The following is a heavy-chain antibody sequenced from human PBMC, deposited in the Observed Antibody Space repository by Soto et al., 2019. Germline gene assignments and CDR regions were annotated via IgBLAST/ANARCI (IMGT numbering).Heavy chain of an antibody. V-gene: IGHV3-23*01. Sequence: EVQLLESGGGLVQPGGSLRLSCAASGFTFSSYAMRWVRQAPGKGLEWVSAISGSGGSTYYADSVKGRFTISRDNSKNTLYLQMNSLRAEDTAVYYCAKDHGGIAVAGTWGFDPWGQGTLVTVSS. CDR2: ISGSGGST. CDR3: AKDHGGIAVAGTWGFDP. D-gene: IGHD6-19*01. CDR1: GFTFSSYA. J-gene: IGHJ5*02.